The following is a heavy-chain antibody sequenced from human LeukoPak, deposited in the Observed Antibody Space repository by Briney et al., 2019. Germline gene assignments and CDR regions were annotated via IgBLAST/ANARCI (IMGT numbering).Heavy chain of an antibody. CDR3: ARDPHGGNILTESWFDP. CDR1: GFIFSSYG. CDR2: VSYDGSNK. D-gene: IGHD3-9*01. V-gene: IGHV3-30*03. Sequence: GGSLRLSCAASGFIFSSYGMHWVRQAPGKGMVWVAVVSYDGSNKYYADSVKGRFTISRDNSKNTLYLQMNSLRAEDTAVYYCARDPHGGNILTESWFDPWGQGTLVTVSS. J-gene: IGHJ5*02.